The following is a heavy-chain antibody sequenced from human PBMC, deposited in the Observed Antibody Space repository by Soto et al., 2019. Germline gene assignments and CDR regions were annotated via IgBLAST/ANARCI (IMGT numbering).Heavy chain of an antibody. CDR1: GDSISSNSSS. V-gene: IGHV6-1*01. J-gene: IGHJ5*02. CDR2: TYYRSKWYN. CDR3: ARVTTVTNNWFDP. D-gene: IGHD4-4*01. Sequence: SQTLSLTCAISGDSISSNSSSWNWIRQSPSRGLEWLGRTYYRSKWYNDYAVSVKSRITINPDTSKNQFSLQLNSVTPEDTAVYYCARVTTVTNNWFDPWGQGTLVTVSS.